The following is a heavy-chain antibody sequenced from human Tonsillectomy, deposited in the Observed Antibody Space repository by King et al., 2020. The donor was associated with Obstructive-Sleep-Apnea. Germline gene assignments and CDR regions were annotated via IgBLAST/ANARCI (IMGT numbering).Heavy chain of an antibody. J-gene: IGHJ4*02. Sequence: VQLVESGGGLVQPGGSLRLSCAASGFTFSSYAMSWVRQAPGKGLEWVSAISGSGGSTYYADSVKGRFTISRDNSKNTLYLQMNSLRAEDTAVYYCAKGIGMTTVTTGGFVYWGQGTLVTVSS. CDR3: AKGIGMTTVTTGGFVY. CDR2: ISGSGGST. V-gene: IGHV3-23*04. CDR1: GFTFSSYA. D-gene: IGHD4-17*01.